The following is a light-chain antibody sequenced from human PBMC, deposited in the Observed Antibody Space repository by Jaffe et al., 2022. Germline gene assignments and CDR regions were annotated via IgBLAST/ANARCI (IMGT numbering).Light chain of an antibody. CDR3: QQYYNIPFT. V-gene: IGKV4-1*01. Sequence: DIVMTQSPDSLAVSLGERATINCKSSQSVLYSSNNKNYLAWFQQKPGQPPKLLIYWASTRESGVPDRFSGSGSGTDFTLTISSLQAEDVAVYYCQQYYNIPFTFGPGTKVDIK. CDR1: QSVLYSSNNKNY. J-gene: IGKJ3*01. CDR2: WAS.